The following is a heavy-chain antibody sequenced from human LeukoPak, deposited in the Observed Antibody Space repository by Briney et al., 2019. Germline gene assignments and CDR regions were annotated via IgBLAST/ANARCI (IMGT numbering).Heavy chain of an antibody. CDR1: GGSISSYY. D-gene: IGHD1-26*01. CDR2: IYTSGST. J-gene: IGHJ3*02. Sequence: SETLSLTCTVSGGSISSYYWSWIRQPPGKGLEWIGHIYTSGSTNYNPSLKSRVTISVDTSKNQFSLKLSSVTAADTAVYYCARHSRNDAFDIWGQGTMVTVSS. CDR3: ARHSRNDAFDI. V-gene: IGHV4-4*09.